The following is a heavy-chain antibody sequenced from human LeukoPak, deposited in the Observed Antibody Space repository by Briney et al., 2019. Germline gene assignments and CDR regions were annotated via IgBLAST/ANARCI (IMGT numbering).Heavy chain of an antibody. Sequence: ASVKVSCKASRYTFTGYYIHWVRQAPGQGLEWMGWISTYNGNTHYAQKFQGRVTLTTDTSTSTAYMELRSLRSDDTAVYYCARERIVAGTGTFDSWGQGTLVTVSS. CDR1: RYTFTGYY. CDR3: ARERIVAGTGTFDS. D-gene: IGHD6-19*01. CDR2: ISTYNGNT. J-gene: IGHJ4*02. V-gene: IGHV1-18*04.